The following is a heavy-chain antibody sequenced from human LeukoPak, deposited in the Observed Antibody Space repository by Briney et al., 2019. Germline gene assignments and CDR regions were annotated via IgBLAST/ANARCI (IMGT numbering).Heavy chain of an antibody. Sequence: GGSLRLSCAPSGFTFSNYAMDWVRRAPGKGLEWVAAISGGGTVTYYVDSVKGRFTISRDNSKKTLNLQMNSLRVDDTAVYYCAKGHSSWDYHGMDVWGQGTTVTVSS. V-gene: IGHV3-23*01. CDR2: ISGGGTVT. D-gene: IGHD6-13*01. CDR1: GFTFSNYA. CDR3: AKGHSSWDYHGMDV. J-gene: IGHJ6*02.